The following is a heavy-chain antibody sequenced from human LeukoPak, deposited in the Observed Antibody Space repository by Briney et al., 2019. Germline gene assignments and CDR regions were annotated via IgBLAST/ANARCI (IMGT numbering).Heavy chain of an antibody. CDR3: ARAPSEIGGYYPEYFRH. Sequence: GGSLRLSCATSGFTFRTYAMNWVRQAPGKGLEWVANIKQDGSDKYYVDSVKGRFTISRDNAKNTVSLQMNSLRAEDTGVYYCARAPSEIGGYYPEYFRHWGQGTLVTVSS. D-gene: IGHD3-22*01. CDR1: GFTFRTYA. V-gene: IGHV3-7*01. J-gene: IGHJ1*01. CDR2: IKQDGSDK.